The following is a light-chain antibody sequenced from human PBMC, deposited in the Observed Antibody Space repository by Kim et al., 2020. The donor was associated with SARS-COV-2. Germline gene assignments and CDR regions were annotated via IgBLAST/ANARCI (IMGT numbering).Light chain of an antibody. Sequence: GAGSPGQTASITCSGAKLGERYVCLYQQKPGQSPVLVICQDNKRPSGIPERFSGSNSGNTATLTISGTQAIDEADYWCQVGDSKVFGGGTKLTVL. CDR2: QDN. CDR1: KLGERY. V-gene: IGLV3-1*01. CDR3: QVGDSKV. J-gene: IGLJ2*01.